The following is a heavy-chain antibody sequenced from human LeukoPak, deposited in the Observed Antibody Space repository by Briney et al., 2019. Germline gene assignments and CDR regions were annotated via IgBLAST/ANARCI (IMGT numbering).Heavy chain of an antibody. D-gene: IGHD4-17*01. CDR3: ARSYGDYRDFDY. CDR2: IKQDGSEK. V-gene: IGHV3-7*01. Sequence: PGGSLRLSCAASGFTFSCYWMSWVRQAPGKWLEWVANIKQDGSEKYYVDSVKGRFTISRDNAKNSLYLQMNSLRAEDTAVYYCARSYGDYRDFDYWGQGTLVTVSS. J-gene: IGHJ4*02. CDR1: GFTFSCYW.